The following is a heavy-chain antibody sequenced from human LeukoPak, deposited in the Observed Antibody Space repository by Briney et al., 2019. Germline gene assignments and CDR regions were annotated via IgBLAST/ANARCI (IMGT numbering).Heavy chain of an antibody. CDR2: IYSGGST. J-gene: IGHJ4*02. D-gene: IGHD6-6*01. CDR3: ARAQLVPSYYFDY. V-gene: IGHV3-53*01. CDR1: GFTDSSNY. Sequence: GSPRLSCAASGFTDSSNYMSWVCQAPGKGLEWVSVIYSGGSTYDADSVQGRFTISRDNSKNTLYLQMNSLRAEDTAVYYCARAQLVPSYYFDYWGQGTLVTVSS.